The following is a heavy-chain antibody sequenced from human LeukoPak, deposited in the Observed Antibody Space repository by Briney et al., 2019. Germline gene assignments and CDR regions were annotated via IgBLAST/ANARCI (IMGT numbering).Heavy chain of an antibody. CDR3: ASGIRKRGFDS. Sequence: GGSLRLSCAASGFTFSTSGRNWVRQAPGRGLEWVSSISPTGGAILYADSVRGRFTISRDSAKSSLFLQMNSLKAEDTALYFCASGIRKRGFDSWGQGTLVTVSS. CDR2: ISPTGGAI. CDR1: GFTFSTSG. D-gene: IGHD1-1*01. J-gene: IGHJ4*02. V-gene: IGHV3-21*01.